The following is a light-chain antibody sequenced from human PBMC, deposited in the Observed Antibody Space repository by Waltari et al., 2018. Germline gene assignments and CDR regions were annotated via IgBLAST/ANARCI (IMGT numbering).Light chain of an antibody. V-gene: IGKV1-12*01. CDR3: QQVNSFPRT. CDR2: DAS. CDR1: QGISSG. Sequence: DIQMTQSPSSVSASVGDRDTLTCRASQGISSGLAWYQQKPGKAPKLLIYDASSLHSGVPSRFSGSGSGTDFTLTIRSLQPEDFATYYCQQVNSFPRTFGQGTKVEVK. J-gene: IGKJ1*01.